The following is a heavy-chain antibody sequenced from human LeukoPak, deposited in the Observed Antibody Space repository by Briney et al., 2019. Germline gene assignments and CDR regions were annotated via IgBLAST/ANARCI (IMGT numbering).Heavy chain of an antibody. Sequence: SQTLSLTCTVSGGSISSGSYYWSWIRQPAGKGLEWIGRIYTSGSTNYNPSLKSRVTISVDTSKNQFSLKLSSVTAADTAVYFCARDAPGDDTIFDFWGQGTLVTVSS. V-gene: IGHV4-61*02. D-gene: IGHD1-1*01. CDR1: GGSISSGSYY. J-gene: IGHJ4*02. CDR2: IYTSGST. CDR3: ARDAPGDDTIFDF.